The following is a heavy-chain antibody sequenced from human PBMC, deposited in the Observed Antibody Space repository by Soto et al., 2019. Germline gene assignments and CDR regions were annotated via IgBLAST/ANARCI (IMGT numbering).Heavy chain of an antibody. V-gene: IGHV3-23*01. CDR2: ISGFSGSI. D-gene: IGHD2-8*01. Sequence: SLRLSCAASGFTFSDYALSWVRQAPGKGLEWVSAISGFSGSIDYADSVKGRFTISRDNSKNTLDLQMNSLRAEDTAVYYCAKRRTNGPENYFDYWGQGTLVTVSS. CDR3: AKRRTNGPENYFDY. CDR1: GFTFSDYA. J-gene: IGHJ4*02.